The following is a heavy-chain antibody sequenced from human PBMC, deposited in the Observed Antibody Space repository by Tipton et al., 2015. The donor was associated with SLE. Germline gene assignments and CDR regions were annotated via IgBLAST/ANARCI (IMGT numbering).Heavy chain of an antibody. Sequence: LRLSCTVSGGSISSYYWSWLRQPPGQGLEWIGYIYYSGSTNYNPSLKSRVTISVDTSKNQFSLKLSSVTAADTAVYYCARAALRYSSSWQYFQHWGQGTLVTVSS. V-gene: IGHV4-59*01. J-gene: IGHJ1*01. CDR3: ARAALRYSSSWQYFQH. CDR1: GGSISSYY. D-gene: IGHD6-13*01. CDR2: IYYSGST.